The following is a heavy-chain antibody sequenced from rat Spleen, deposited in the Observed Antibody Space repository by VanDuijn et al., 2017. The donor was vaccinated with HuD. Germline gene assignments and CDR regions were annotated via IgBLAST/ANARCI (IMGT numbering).Heavy chain of an antibody. J-gene: IGHJ2*01. D-gene: IGHD1-10*01. Sequence: EVQLQESGPGLVKPSQSLSLTCSVTDHSVTSSYRWNWIRKFPGNKLEWMGYMNSAGNTNYNPSLKSRISITRDTSKNQFFLQLNSVTTEDTATYYCARRWGQVYNNYFDYWGQGVMVTVSS. V-gene: IGHV3-3*01. CDR1: DHSVTSSYR. CDR2: MNSAGNT. CDR3: ARRWGQVYNNYFDY.